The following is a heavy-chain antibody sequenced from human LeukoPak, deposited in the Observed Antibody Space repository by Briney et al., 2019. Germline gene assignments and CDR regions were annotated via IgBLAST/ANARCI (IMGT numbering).Heavy chain of an antibody. D-gene: IGHD5-24*01. Sequence: GGSLRLFCAASGFTFSSYSMNWVRQAPGKGLEWVSSISSSSSYIYYADSVKGRFTISRDNAKNSLYLQMNSLRAEDTAVYYCAREEMATIGIDYWGQGTLVTVSS. CDR3: AREEMATIGIDY. CDR1: GFTFSSYS. CDR2: ISSSSSYI. J-gene: IGHJ4*02. V-gene: IGHV3-21*01.